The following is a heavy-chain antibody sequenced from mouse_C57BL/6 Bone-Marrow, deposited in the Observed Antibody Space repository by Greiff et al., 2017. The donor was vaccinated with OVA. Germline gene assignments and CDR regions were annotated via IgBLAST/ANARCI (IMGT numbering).Heavy chain of an antibody. CDR2: IYPRSGNT. D-gene: IGHD2-4*01. V-gene: IGHV1-81*01. CDR1: GYTFTSYG. Sequence: VQLQQSGAELARPGASVKLSCKASGYTFTSYGISWVKQRTGQGLEWIGEIYPRSGNTYYNEKFKGKATLTADKSSSTAYMELRSLTSEDSAVYFCAKRLRHYFDYWGQGTTLTVSS. J-gene: IGHJ2*01. CDR3: AKRLRHYFDY.